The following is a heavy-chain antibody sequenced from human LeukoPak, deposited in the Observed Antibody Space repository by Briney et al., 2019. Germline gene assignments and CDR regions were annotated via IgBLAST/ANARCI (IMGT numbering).Heavy chain of an antibody. Sequence: GGSLRLSCSASGFTLSSYSMNWVRQAPGRGVEWGSYISSSSTIYYADSVKGRFTISRDNAKNSLYLQMNSLRAEDTAVYYCARDARKTYYYDSSGYYPFDYWGQGTLVTVSS. J-gene: IGHJ4*02. D-gene: IGHD3-22*01. V-gene: IGHV3-48*01. CDR1: GFTLSSYS. CDR2: ISSSSTI. CDR3: ARDARKTYYYDSSGYYPFDY.